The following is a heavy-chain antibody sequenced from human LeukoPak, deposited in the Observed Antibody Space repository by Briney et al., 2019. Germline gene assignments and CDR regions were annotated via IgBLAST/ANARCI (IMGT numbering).Heavy chain of an antibody. CDR2: ISGSGGST. J-gene: IGHJ4*02. CDR3: AKDSLTQDYYDSSGYYYVVKGKYFDY. CDR1: GFTFSSYA. V-gene: IGHV3-23*01. Sequence: GGSLRLSCAASGFTFSSYAMSWVRQAPGKGLEWVSAISGSGGSTYYADSVKGRFTISRDNSKNTLYLQMNSLSAEDTAVYYCAKDSLTQDYYDSSGYYYVVKGKYFDYWGQGTLVTVSS. D-gene: IGHD3-22*01.